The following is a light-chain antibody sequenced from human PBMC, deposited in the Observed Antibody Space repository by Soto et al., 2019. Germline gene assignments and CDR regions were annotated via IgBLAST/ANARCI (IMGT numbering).Light chain of an antibody. CDR2: GAS. CDR1: QGISNE. CDR3: LQDYTYPWT. J-gene: IGKJ1*01. Sequence: IQMTQSPSSLSASVGDRVTITCRASQGISNELGWYQQRPGKAPKVLIYGASNLQSGVPSRFSGSASGTDFTLTISSLQPEDFATYYCLQDYTYPWTFVQWTKVEMK. V-gene: IGKV1-6*01.